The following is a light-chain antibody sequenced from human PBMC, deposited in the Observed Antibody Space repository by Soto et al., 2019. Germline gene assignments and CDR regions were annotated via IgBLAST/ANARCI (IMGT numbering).Light chain of an antibody. J-gene: IGKJ1*01. CDR3: QQYNNWPRT. CDR2: GAS. Sequence: EIVMTQSPATLSVSPGERATLSCRASQSVGSNLAWYHQNPGQAPRLLIYGASTRATGIPARFSGSGSGTEFTLTISSLQSEDFAVYYCQQYNNWPRTFGQGTKVDIK. CDR1: QSVGSN. V-gene: IGKV3-15*01.